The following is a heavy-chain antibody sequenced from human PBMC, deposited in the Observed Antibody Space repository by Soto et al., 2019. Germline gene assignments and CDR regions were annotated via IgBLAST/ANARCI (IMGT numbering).Heavy chain of an antibody. Sequence: SVKVSCKASGGTFSSYAISWVRQAPGQGLEWMGGIIPIFGTANYAQKFQGRVTITADESTSTAYMELSSLRSEDTAVYYCARRYYDSSDYYYYGMDVWGQGTTVTVSS. V-gene: IGHV1-69*13. CDR1: GGTFSSYA. CDR3: ARRYYDSSDYYYYGMDV. D-gene: IGHD3-22*01. CDR2: IIPIFGTA. J-gene: IGHJ6*02.